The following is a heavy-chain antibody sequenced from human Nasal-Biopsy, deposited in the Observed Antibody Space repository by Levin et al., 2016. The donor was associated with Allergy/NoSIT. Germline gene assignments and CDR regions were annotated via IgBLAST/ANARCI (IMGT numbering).Heavy chain of an antibody. CDR1: GFTFSNYW. V-gene: IGHV3-7*01. CDR2: IKQDGGEK. Sequence: LSLTCVASGFTFSNYWMSWVRQAPGKGLEWVANIKQDGGEKYYGASVKGRFTISRDNSQNTLFLQLNSLSGEDTGLYYCARVGESAVHPMPRYYYFGMDVWGQGTTVTVSS. CDR3: ARVGESAVHPMPRYYYFGMDV. J-gene: IGHJ6*02. D-gene: IGHD2-2*01.